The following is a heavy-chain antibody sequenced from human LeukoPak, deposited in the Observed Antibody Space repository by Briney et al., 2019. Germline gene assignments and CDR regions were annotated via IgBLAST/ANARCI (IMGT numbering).Heavy chain of an antibody. CDR1: GGSISTSNYY. V-gene: IGHV4-39*07. Sequence: PSETLSLTCTVSGGSISTSNYYWGWIRQPPGKGLEWIGRISTSGSTNYNPSLKSRVTMSVDTSKNQFSLKLSSVTAADTAVYYCARGSEVTTYYYYMDVWGKGTTVTISS. D-gene: IGHD4-17*01. J-gene: IGHJ6*03. CDR3: ARGSEVTTYYYYMDV. CDR2: ISTSGST.